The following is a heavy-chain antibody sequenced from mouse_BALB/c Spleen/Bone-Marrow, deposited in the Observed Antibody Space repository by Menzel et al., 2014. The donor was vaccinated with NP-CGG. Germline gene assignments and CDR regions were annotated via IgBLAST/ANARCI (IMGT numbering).Heavy chain of an antibody. CDR3: ARDSFLITRALDY. J-gene: IGHJ4*01. CDR2: MWGDGST. Sequence: VKLQESGPGLVAPSQSLSITCTVSGFSLTGYGVSWLRQSPGKGLEWLGMMWGDGSTDYNSALKSRLSISKDNSKSQVFLKMNSLQTDDTARYYCARDSFLITRALDYWGQGTSVTVSS. D-gene: IGHD2-4*01. V-gene: IGHV2-6-7*02. CDR1: GFSLTGYG.